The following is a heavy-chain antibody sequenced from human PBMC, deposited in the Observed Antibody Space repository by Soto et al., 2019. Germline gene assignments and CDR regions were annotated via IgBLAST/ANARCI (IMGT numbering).Heavy chain of an antibody. CDR2: IRSKAYGGTT. D-gene: IGHD3-9*01. J-gene: IGHJ3*02. CDR1: GFTFGDYA. V-gene: IGHV3-49*04. CDR3: TSHLYYDILTGYPLDAFDI. Sequence: PGGSLRLSCTASGFTFGDYAMSWVRQAPGKGLEWVGFIRSKAYGGTTEYAASVKGRFTISRDDSKSIAYLQMNSLKTEDTAVYYCTSHLYYDILTGYPLDAFDIWGRGTMVTVSS.